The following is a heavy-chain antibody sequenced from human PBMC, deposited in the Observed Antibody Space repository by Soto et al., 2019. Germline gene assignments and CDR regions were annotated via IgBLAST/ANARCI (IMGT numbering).Heavy chain of an antibody. V-gene: IGHV4-31*03. Sequence: QVQLQESGPGLVKPSQTLSLTCTVSGGSIRTDGNYWSWIRHHPGKGLEWIGYIYHSGATYYNPSLKSRVNISLDTSKNQFSLKLSSMTAADTAVYSCARADFGVHEYFDLWGRGTLVTVSS. D-gene: IGHD3-3*01. J-gene: IGHJ2*01. CDR1: GGSIRTDGNY. CDR2: IYHSGAT. CDR3: ARADFGVHEYFDL.